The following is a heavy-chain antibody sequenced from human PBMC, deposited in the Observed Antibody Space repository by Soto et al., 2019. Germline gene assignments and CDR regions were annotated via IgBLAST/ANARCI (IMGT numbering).Heavy chain of an antibody. D-gene: IGHD2-21*02. CDR3: SRQRTSVVTQAYFDD. CDR2: IYYSGST. V-gene: IGHV4-39*01. CDR1: GGSINSRSYY. J-gene: IGHJ4*02. Sequence: SETLSLTCTVSGGSINSRSYYWGWIRQSPGKGLEWIGSIYYSGSTYYNPSLKSRVAMSVDTSKNQFSLKLRSVSAADTAVYYCSRQRTSVVTQAYFDDWGQGSLVTVSS.